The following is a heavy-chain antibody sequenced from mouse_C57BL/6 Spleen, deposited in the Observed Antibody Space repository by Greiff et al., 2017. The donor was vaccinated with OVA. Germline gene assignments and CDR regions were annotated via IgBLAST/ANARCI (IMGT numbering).Heavy chain of an antibody. CDR1: GFTFSDYG. Sequence: EVKLVESGGGLVKPGGSLKLSCAASGFTFSDYGMHWVRQAPEKALEWVAYISSGSSTIYYADTVKGRFTISRDNAKNTLFLQMTSLRSEDTAMYYGARGGTAYYFDYWGQGTTLTVSS. J-gene: IGHJ2*01. V-gene: IGHV5-17*01. CDR3: ARGGTAYYFDY. CDR2: ISSGSSTI. D-gene: IGHD1-2*01.